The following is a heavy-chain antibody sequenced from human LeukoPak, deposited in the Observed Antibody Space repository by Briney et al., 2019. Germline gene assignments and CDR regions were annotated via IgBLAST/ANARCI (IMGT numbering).Heavy chain of an antibody. CDR3: ARQNPQYYFDY. CDR1: GGSISSYY. CDR2: IYYSGST. V-gene: IGHV4-59*08. Sequence: SETLSLTCTVSGGSISSYYWSWIRQPPGKGLEWIGYIYYSGSTNYNPSLKSRVTISVDTSKNQFSLKLSSVTVADTAVYYCARQNPQYYFDYWGQGTLVTVSS. J-gene: IGHJ4*02.